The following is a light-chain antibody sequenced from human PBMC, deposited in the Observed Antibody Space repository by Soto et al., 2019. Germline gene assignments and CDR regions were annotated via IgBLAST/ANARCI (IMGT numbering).Light chain of an antibody. V-gene: IGLV2-14*01. Sequence: QSVLTQPASVSGSPGQSITISCTGTSSDVGSYNYVSWYQQYPGKAPKLMIYDVSNRPSGVSYRFSGSKSGNTASLTISGLQDEDEADYYCSSYTTSSTHVVFGGGTELTVL. CDR2: DVS. J-gene: IGLJ2*01. CDR3: SSYTTSSTHVV. CDR1: SSDVGSYNY.